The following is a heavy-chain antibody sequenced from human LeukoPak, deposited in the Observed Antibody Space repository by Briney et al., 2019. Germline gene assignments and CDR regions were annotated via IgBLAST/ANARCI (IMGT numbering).Heavy chain of an antibody. J-gene: IGHJ6*02. V-gene: IGHV3-11*01. Sequence: PGGSLRLSCAATGFTFSYYYMTWIRQAPGKGLEWVSYISSSGSTTHYADSVKGRFTISRDNAKNSLYVQMNNLRAEDTAVYYCAKDYVSGYYGMDVWGQGTTVTVSS. CDR1: GFTFSYYY. D-gene: IGHD3-16*01. CDR3: AKDYVSGYYGMDV. CDR2: ISSSGSTT.